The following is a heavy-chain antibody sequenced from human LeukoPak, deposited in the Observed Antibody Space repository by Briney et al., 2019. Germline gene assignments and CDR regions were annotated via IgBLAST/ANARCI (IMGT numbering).Heavy chain of an antibody. D-gene: IGHD3-22*01. CDR3: AKFRDGSSPGGGFDP. CDR2: IRSRGGST. V-gene: IGHV3-23*01. J-gene: IGHJ5*02. CDR1: GFTFSSYE. Sequence: GGSLRLSCASSGFTFSSYEMNWVRQAPGKGLEWVSGIRSRGGSTHYADSVKGRFTISGDNSKNTVYLQMNSLRAEDTAVYYCAKFRDGSSPGGGFDPWGQGTLVTVSS.